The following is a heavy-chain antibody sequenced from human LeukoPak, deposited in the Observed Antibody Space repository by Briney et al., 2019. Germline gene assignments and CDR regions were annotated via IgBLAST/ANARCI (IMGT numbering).Heavy chain of an antibody. CDR2: IKPDGGEK. J-gene: IGHJ3*02. CDR3: ARGVWSSLNAFDI. CDR1: GFTFTASW. Sequence: GGSLRLSCVASGFTFTASWMSWVRQTPGKGLEWVANIKPDGGEKHYVDSVKGRFTISRDNAGSSLYLQMSSLGGDYTALYYCARGVWSSLNAFDIWGQGTMVTVSS. V-gene: IGHV3-7*01. D-gene: IGHD2-21*02.